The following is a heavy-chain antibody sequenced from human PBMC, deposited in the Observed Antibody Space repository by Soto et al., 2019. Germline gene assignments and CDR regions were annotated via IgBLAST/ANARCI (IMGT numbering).Heavy chain of an antibody. Sequence: GESLKISCGGSGYSFSTYWIAWVRQMPGKGLEWMGIIYPSDSDTRYSPSFQGQVTISADKSINTAYLQWNSLRASDTAMYYCARHTSGSYHGPLGYWGHGTLVTVSS. V-gene: IGHV5-51*01. CDR1: GYSFSTYW. D-gene: IGHD1-26*01. CDR2: IYPSDSDT. J-gene: IGHJ4*01. CDR3: ARHTSGSYHGPLGY.